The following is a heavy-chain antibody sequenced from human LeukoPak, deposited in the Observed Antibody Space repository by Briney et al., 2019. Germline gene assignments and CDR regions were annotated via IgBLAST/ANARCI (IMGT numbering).Heavy chain of an antibody. CDR3: ARLERNNYYYTDV. CDR2: IYPGDSDN. V-gene: IGHV5-51*01. Sequence: GESLKISCKGTVYSFTSYWIGWVRQMPGKGLEWMGSIYPGDSDNRYSTSFQGQVTISADKSNSTAYLPWSSLKTSDHALYYCARLERNNYYYTDVWGKGTTVTISS. J-gene: IGHJ6*03. D-gene: IGHD5-24*01. CDR1: VYSFTSYW.